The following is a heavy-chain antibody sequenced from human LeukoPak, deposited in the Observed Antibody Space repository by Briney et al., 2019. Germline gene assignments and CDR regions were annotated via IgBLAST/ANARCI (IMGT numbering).Heavy chain of an antibody. Sequence: GGSLRLSCAASRFTFSRYAMSWVRQAPGKGLEWVSAISGSGGSTFYADSVKGRFTISRDNAKNSLYLQMNSLRAEDTAVYYCARELSPYYFDYWGQGTLVTVSS. CDR2: ISGSGGST. CDR3: ARELSPYYFDY. V-gene: IGHV3-23*01. J-gene: IGHJ4*02. CDR1: RFTFSRYA.